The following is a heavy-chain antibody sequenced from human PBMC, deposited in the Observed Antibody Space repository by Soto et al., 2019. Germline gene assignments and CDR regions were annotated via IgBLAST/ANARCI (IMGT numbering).Heavy chain of an antibody. J-gene: IGHJ5*02. CDR1: GGSISSSSYY. D-gene: IGHD6-6*01. CDR2: IYYSGST. V-gene: IGHV4-39*01. Sequence: SETLSLTCTVSGGSISSSSYYWGWIRQPPGKGLEWIGSIYYSGSTYYNPSLKSRVTISVDTSKNQFSLKLSSVTAADTAVYYCARKNIQARVGIDPWGKGTLVTVSS. CDR3: ARKNIQARVGIDP.